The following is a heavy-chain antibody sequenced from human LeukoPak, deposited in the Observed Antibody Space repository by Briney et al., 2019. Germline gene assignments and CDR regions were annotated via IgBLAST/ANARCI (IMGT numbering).Heavy chain of an antibody. Sequence: PGGSLRLSCAASGFTFTSHWMSWVRQAPGKGLEWVANIKQDGTEKYYVDSVKGRFTISRDNAKNSLYLQMNSLRAEDTAVYYCARVGRGVDTAMAPDYWGQGTLVTVSS. CDR1: GFTFTSHW. D-gene: IGHD5-18*01. CDR2: IKQDGTEK. CDR3: ARVGRGVDTAMAPDY. V-gene: IGHV3-7*01. J-gene: IGHJ4*02.